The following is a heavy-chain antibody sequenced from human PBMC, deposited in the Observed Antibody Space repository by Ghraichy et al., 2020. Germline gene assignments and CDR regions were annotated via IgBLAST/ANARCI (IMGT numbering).Heavy chain of an antibody. Sequence: SETLSLTCTVSGYSMRSGYYWAWIRQPPGKGLEWIAMIFHTGNTYSNPSLKSRVTISIDTSNNEFSLRLSSVTAADTAVYYCAGLVARRLVLSHFDFWGQGILVTVSS. J-gene: IGHJ4*02. CDR1: GYSMRSGYY. V-gene: IGHV4-38-2*02. CDR3: AGLVARRLVLSHFDF. D-gene: IGHD6-25*01. CDR2: IFHTGNT.